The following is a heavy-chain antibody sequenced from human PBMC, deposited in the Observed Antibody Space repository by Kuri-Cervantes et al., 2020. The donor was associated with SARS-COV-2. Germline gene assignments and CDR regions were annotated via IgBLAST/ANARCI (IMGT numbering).Heavy chain of an antibody. V-gene: IGHV3-21*04. J-gene: IGHJ4*02. Sequence: GGSLRLSCAASEFSFTNYAMNWVRQAPGKGLEWVSSISSSSSYIYYADSVKGRFTISRDNAKNSLYLQMNSLRAEDTALYYCARVDGGWYGGEYYFDYWGQGTLGHRLL. CDR2: ISSSSSYI. D-gene: IGHD6-19*01. CDR1: EFSFTNYA. CDR3: ARVDGGWYGGEYYFDY.